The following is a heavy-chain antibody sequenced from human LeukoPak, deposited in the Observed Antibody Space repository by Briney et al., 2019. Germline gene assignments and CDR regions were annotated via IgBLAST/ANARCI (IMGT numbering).Heavy chain of an antibody. J-gene: IGHJ3*02. V-gene: IGHV1-46*01. CDR1: GYTFTSYY. D-gene: IGHD3/OR15-3a*01. CDR3: AITVKAPGFDFYAFDI. CDR2: INPSGGST. Sequence: ASVKVSCKASGYTFTSYYMHWVRQAPGQGLEWMGIINPSGGSTSYAQKFQGRVTMTRDTSTSTVYMELSSLRSEDTAVYYCAITVKAPGFDFYAFDIWGQGTMVTVSS.